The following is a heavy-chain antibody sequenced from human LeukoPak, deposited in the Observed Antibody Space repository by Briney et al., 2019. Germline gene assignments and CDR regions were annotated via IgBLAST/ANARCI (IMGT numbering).Heavy chain of an antibody. CDR2: IYTSGNT. CDR1: GGSISSYH. J-gene: IGHJ5*02. D-gene: IGHD3-9*01. V-gene: IGHV4-4*07. Sequence: NPSETLSLTCTVSGGSISSYHWSWIRQPAGKGLEWVGRIYTSGNTNYNPSLKSRVTMSVDASKNQFSLNLISVTAADTAVYYCARGTYYDILTGYFNWFDPWGQGTLVTVSS. CDR3: ARGTYYDILTGYFNWFDP.